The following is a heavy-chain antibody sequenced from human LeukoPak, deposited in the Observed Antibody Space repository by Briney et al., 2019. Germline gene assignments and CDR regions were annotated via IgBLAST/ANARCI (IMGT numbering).Heavy chain of an antibody. D-gene: IGHD2-21*01. CDR3: ARRRKVVRAGFDY. V-gene: IGHV4-34*01. Sequence: SETLSLTCAGYGGSFSSYFWTWIRQTPGKGLGWIGEINHSGTTNYNPSLKSRVTMSVDTSKDQFSLKLMSVTATDTGVYYCARRRKVVRAGFDYWGQGTRVIVSS. CDR1: GGSFSSYF. J-gene: IGHJ4*02. CDR2: INHSGTT.